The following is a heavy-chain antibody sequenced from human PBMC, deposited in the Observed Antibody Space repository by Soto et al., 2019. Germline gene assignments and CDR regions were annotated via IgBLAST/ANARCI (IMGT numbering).Heavy chain of an antibody. CDR3: ARRITIFGVIRGGSLGC. CDR1: GFTFSSYW. J-gene: IGHJ4*02. V-gene: IGHV3-7*01. Sequence: GGSLRLSCAASGFTFSSYWMSWVRQAPGKGLEWVANINEDGSEKYYVDSVKGRFTISRDNAKKSLYLQMNSLRADDTAVYYCARRITIFGVIRGGSLGCWGEGTLVAVGS. CDR2: INEDGSEK. D-gene: IGHD3-3*01.